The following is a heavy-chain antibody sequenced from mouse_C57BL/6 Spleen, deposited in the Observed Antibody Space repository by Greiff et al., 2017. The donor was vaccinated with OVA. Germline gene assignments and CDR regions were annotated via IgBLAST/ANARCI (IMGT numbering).Heavy chain of an antibody. CDR1: GYTFTSYW. CDR2: IHPNSGST. Sequence: QVQLQQPGAELVKPGASVKLSCKASGYTFTSYWMHWVKQRPGQGLEWIGRIHPNSGSTNYNEKFKSKATLTVDKSSSTAYMKLSRLTSEDSAVYYCAREGYFDVWGTGTTVTVSS. CDR3: AREGYFDV. V-gene: IGHV1-64*01. J-gene: IGHJ1*03.